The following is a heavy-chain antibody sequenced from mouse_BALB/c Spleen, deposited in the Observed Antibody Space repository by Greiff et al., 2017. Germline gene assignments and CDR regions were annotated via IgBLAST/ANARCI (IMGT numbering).Heavy chain of an antibody. Sequence: EVKVEESGPGLVKPSQSLSLTCSVTGYSITSGYYWNWIRQFPGNKLEWMGYISYDGSNNYNPSLKNRISITRDTSKNQFFLKLNSVTTEDTATYYCARTPYGNYFDYWGQGTTLTVSS. J-gene: IGHJ2*01. CDR2: ISYDGSN. CDR1: GYSITSGYY. D-gene: IGHD2-1*01. V-gene: IGHV3-6*02. CDR3: ARTPYGNYFDY.